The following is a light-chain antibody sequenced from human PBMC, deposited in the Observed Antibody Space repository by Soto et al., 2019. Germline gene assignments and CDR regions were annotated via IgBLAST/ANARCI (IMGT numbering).Light chain of an antibody. J-gene: IGKJ1*01. CDR2: DAS. CDR3: QQYNSYSGT. V-gene: IGKV1-5*01. Sequence: DIPMTQSPSTLSASAGYRVTSTRRASQSISSWVAWYQQQPGKAPKLLNYDASSLESGVPSSFSGSGSRTEFTLTISSLQPDDFATYYCQQYNSYSGTFGQGTKGDIK. CDR1: QSISSW.